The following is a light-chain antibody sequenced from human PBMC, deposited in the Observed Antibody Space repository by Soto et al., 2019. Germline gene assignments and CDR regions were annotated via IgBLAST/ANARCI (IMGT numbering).Light chain of an antibody. CDR3: SSYSGTNNYV. J-gene: IGLJ1*01. Sequence: QSALTQPPSASGSPGQSVTISCIGTGSDVGGYNFVSWYQQHPGKAPKLIIYEVTKRPSGVPDRFSGSKSGNTASLTVSGLQAEDEADYYCSSYSGTNNYVFGTGTQLTVL. CDR1: GSDVGGYNF. CDR2: EVT. V-gene: IGLV2-8*01.